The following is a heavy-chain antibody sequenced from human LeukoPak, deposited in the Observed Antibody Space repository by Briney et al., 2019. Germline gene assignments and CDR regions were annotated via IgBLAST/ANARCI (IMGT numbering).Heavy chain of an antibody. V-gene: IGHV3-33*08. Sequence: GGSLRLSCVASGFTFSSYAMSWVRQAPGKGLEWVALIWYDGSNKYYTDSVKGRFTISRDNSKNTLYLQMNSLRAEDTAVYYCATKASAQYYYYYYGMDVWGQGTTVTVSS. CDR1: GFTFSSYA. J-gene: IGHJ6*02. CDR2: IWYDGSNK. CDR3: ATKASAQYYYYYYGMDV.